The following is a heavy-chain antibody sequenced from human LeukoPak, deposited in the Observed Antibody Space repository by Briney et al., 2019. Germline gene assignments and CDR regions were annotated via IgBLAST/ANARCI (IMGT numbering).Heavy chain of an antibody. D-gene: IGHD6-13*01. J-gene: IGHJ4*02. CDR1: GFTFSNYA. Sequence: PGGSLRLSCAASGFTFSNYAMSWVRQAPGKGLEWVAVISYDGSNKYYADSVKGRFTISRDNSKNTLYLQMNSLRAEDTAVYYCARDSELGPSSSFPLYYFDYWGQGTLVTVSS. V-gene: IGHV3-30*04. CDR2: ISYDGSNK. CDR3: ARDSELGPSSSFPLYYFDY.